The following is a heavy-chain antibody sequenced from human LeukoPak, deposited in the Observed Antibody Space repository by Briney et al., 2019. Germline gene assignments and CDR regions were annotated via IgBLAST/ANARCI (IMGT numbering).Heavy chain of an antibody. D-gene: IGHD6-19*01. Sequence: GGSLRLSCAASGFTFSGSAMHWVRQASGKGLEWVGRIRSKANSYATAYAASVKGRFTISRDDSKNTAHLQMNSLKTEDTAVYYCTSPGIAVASIPDADYWGQGTLVTVSS. CDR1: GFTFSGSA. V-gene: IGHV3-73*01. CDR2: IRSKANSYAT. CDR3: TSPGIAVASIPDADY. J-gene: IGHJ4*02.